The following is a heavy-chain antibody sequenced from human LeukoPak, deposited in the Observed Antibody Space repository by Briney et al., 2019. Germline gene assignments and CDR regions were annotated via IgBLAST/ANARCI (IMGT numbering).Heavy chain of an antibody. CDR1: GGFFTGFY. CDR3: ACNVVSYSAYDQEEDPFDL. D-gene: IGHD5-12*01. CDR2: INHSGST. Sequence: SETLSLTCAVYGGFFTGFYWRWIRQPPGKGLEWIGEINHSGSTKYNPSLKSRLTISADTSTHQFFLRLTSVTAADTGVSYCACNVVSYSAYDQEEDPFDLWGQGTMVTVSS. J-gene: IGHJ3*01. V-gene: IGHV4-34*01.